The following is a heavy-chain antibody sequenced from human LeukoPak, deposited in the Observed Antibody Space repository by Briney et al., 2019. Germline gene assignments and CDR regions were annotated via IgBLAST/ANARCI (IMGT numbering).Heavy chain of an antibody. CDR2: ISYDGSNK. J-gene: IGHJ6*02. Sequence: GGSLRLSCAASGFTFSSHGMHWVRQAPGKGLEWVAVISYDGSNKYYADSVKGRFTISRDNSKNTLYLQMNSLRAEDTAVYYCAKDLTYYDFWSGYYKGYYYYGMDVWGQGTTVTVSS. D-gene: IGHD3-3*01. CDR1: GFTFSSHG. V-gene: IGHV3-30*18. CDR3: AKDLTYYDFWSGYYKGYYYYGMDV.